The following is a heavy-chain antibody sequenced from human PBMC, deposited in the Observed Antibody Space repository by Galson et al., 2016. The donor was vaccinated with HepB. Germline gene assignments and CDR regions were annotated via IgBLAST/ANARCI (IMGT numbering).Heavy chain of an antibody. V-gene: IGHV1-18*01. Sequence: SVKVSCKASGYTFTSYGISWVRQAPGQGLEWMGWITGNDGNTNYAQKLQGRVTMTTDTSTSTAYMEVRSLRSDDTAVYYCSRWSMEYCSGGRCYPTPIYYYYGMDVWGQGTTVTVSS. D-gene: IGHD2-15*01. CDR2: ITGNDGNT. CDR1: GYTFTSYG. CDR3: SRWSMEYCSGGRCYPTPIYYYYGMDV. J-gene: IGHJ6*02.